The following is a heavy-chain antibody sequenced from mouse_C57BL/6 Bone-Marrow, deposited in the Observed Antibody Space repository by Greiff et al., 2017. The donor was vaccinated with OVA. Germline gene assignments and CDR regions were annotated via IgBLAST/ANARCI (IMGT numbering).Heavy chain of an antibody. V-gene: IGHV5-9-1*02. D-gene: IGHD1-1*01. CDR3: TAAVVASYYFDY. CDR2: ISSGGDYI. J-gene: IGHJ2*01. Sequence: EVMLVESGEGLVKPGGSLKLSCAASGFTFSSYAMSWVRQTPEKRLEWVAYISSGGDYIYYADTVKGRFTISRDNARNTLYLQMSSLKSEETAMYYCTAAVVASYYFDYWGKGTTLTVSS. CDR1: GFTFSSYA.